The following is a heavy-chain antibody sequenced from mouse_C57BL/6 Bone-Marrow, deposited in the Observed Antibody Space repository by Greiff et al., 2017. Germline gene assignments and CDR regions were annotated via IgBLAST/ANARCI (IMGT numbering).Heavy chain of an antibody. Sequence: EVKLQESGGGLVKPGGSLKLSCAASGFTFSSYAMSWVRQTPEKRLEWVATISDGGSYTYYPDNVKGRFTISRDNAKNNLYLQMSHLKSEETAMYYCARVIYYDYDENYFDYWGQGTTLTVSS. D-gene: IGHD2-4*01. V-gene: IGHV5-4*03. CDR3: ARVIYYDYDENYFDY. CDR1: GFTFSSYA. J-gene: IGHJ2*01. CDR2: ISDGGSYT.